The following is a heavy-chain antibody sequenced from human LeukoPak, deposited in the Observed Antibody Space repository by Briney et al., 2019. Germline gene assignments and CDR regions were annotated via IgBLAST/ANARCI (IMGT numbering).Heavy chain of an antibody. CDR3: TRRRGWYPDSYFDY. D-gene: IGHD2-15*01. CDR1: GFTFGDYA. CDR2: IRSKAYGGTT. V-gene: IGHV3-49*03. J-gene: IGHJ4*02. Sequence: PGRSLRLSCTASGFTFGDYAMSWFRQAPGKGLEWVGFIRSKAYGGTTEYAASVKGRFTISRDDSKSIAYLQMNSLKTEDTAVYYCTRRRGWYPDSYFDYWGQGTLVTVSS.